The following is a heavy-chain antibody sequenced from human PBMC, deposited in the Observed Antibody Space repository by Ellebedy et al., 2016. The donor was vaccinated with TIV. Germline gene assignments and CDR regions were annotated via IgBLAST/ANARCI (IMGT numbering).Heavy chain of an antibody. Sequence: SETLSLTXTVSGGSISSSSYYWGWIRQPPGKGLEWIGSIYYSGSTYYNPSLKSRVTISVDTSKNQFSLKLSSVTAADTAVYYCARHRNLVGATTEYFDYWGQGTLVTVSS. D-gene: IGHD1-26*01. V-gene: IGHV4-39*01. CDR1: GGSISSSSYY. J-gene: IGHJ4*02. CDR3: ARHRNLVGATTEYFDY. CDR2: IYYSGST.